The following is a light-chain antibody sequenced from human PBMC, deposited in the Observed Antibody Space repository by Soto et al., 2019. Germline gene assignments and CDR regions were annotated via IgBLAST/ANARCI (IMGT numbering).Light chain of an antibody. CDR3: AAWDDYLNGVV. V-gene: IGLV1-44*01. J-gene: IGLJ2*01. Sequence: QSVLTQPPSASGTPGQRVTISCSGSSSNNDIYTGNWYQQLPGTGLRLLIYGTNQRPSGVPDRFSGSKSGTSASLAISGLQSEDEADYYCAAWDDYLNGVVFGGGTKVTVL. CDR2: GTN. CDR1: SSNNDIYT.